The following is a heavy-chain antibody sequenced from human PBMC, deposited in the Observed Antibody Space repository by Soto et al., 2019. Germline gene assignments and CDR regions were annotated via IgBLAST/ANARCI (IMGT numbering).Heavy chain of an antibody. J-gene: IGHJ4*02. Sequence: QVQLVQSGAEVKKPGASVKVSCKASGYTFTSYDINWVRQATGQGLEWMGWMNPNSGNTGYAQKFQGRVTMPRNTSISTAYMELSSLRSEDTAVYYCALVEVLVPAAIDYWGQGTLVTVSS. CDR3: ALVEVLVPAAIDY. V-gene: IGHV1-8*01. CDR2: MNPNSGNT. CDR1: GYTFTSYD. D-gene: IGHD2-2*01.